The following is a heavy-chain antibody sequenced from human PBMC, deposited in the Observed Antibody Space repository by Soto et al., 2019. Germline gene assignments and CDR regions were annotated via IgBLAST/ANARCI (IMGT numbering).Heavy chain of an antibody. CDR1: GFTFSSYS. V-gene: IGHV3-21*01. CDR2: ISSSSSYI. D-gene: IGHD2-2*01. CDR3: ASSRSSTSSSPYYYYGMDV. J-gene: IGHJ6*02. Sequence: PVGSLRLSCAASGFTFSSYSMNWVRQAPGKGLEWVSSISSSSSYIYYADSVKGRFTISRDSAKNSLYLQMNSLRAEDTAVYYCASSRSSTSSSPYYYYGMDVWGQGTTVTVSS.